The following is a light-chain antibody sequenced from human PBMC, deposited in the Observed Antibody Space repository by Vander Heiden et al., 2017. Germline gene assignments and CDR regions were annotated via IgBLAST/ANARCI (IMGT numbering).Light chain of an antibody. J-gene: IGKJ4*01. CDR1: QGISNY. CDR2: AAS. CDR3: QEYNAPPLT. Sequence: DIQMTQSPSSLSASVGDRVTITCRASQGISNYLACYQQTPGKGPKLLIYAASTSHSGVPSRFSGSASGTDFTLTISSLHPEDVATYYSQEYNAPPLTFGGGTKVEIK. V-gene: IGKV1-27*01.